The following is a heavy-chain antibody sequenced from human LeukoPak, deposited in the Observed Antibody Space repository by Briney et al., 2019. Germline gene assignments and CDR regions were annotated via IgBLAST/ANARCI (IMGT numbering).Heavy chain of an antibody. CDR2: IYYTGNT. Sequence: SETLSLTCTVSGVSISSSNSYWGWIRQPPGKGLEWIGSIYYTGNTYYNASLKSRVTISIDTSKNQISLRLSSVTATDTAMYYCARQTGSGLFTLPGGQGTLVTVSS. D-gene: IGHD3/OR15-3a*01. J-gene: IGHJ4*02. CDR3: ARQTGSGLFTLP. CDR1: GVSISSSNSY. V-gene: IGHV4-39*01.